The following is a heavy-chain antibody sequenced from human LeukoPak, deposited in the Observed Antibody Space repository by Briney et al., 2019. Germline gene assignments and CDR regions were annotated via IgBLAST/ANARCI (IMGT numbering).Heavy chain of an antibody. Sequence: PSETLSLTCAVYGGSFSGYYWSWIRQPPGKGLEWIGEINHSGSTNYNPSLKSRVTISVDTSKNQFSLKLSSVTAADTAVYYCARGKDYYDSSGYHYVSGTTPIDYWGQGTLVTVSS. J-gene: IGHJ4*02. CDR3: ARGKDYYDSSGYHYVSGTTPIDY. D-gene: IGHD3-22*01. CDR2: INHSGST. V-gene: IGHV4-34*01. CDR1: GGSFSGYY.